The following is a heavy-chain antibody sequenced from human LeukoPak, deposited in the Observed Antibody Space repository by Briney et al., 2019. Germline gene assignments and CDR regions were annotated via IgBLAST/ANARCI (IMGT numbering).Heavy chain of an antibody. CDR3: ARDSLTKRDYYFDY. CDR2: IKQDGSEK. V-gene: IGHV3-7*01. J-gene: IGHJ4*02. Sequence: GGSLRLSCAASGFTFSNYWMSWVRQAPGKGLEWVANIKQDGSEKYYVDSVKGRFTISRDNAKNSLYLQMNSLRAEDAAVYYCARDSLTKRDYYFDYWGQGTLVTVSS. CDR1: GFTFSNYW. D-gene: IGHD4-11*01.